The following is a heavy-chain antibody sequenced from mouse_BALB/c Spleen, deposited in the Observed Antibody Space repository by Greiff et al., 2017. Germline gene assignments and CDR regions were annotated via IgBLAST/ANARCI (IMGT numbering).Heavy chain of an antibody. CDR1: GFTFSSFG. CDR3: ARMIGHDGNYAMDY. Sequence: EVMLVESGGGLVKPGGSLKLSCAASGFTFSSFGMHWVRQAPEKGLEWVAYISSGSSTIYYADTVKGRFTISRDNPKNTLFLQMTSLRSEDTAMYYCARMIGHDGNYAMDYWGEGTSVTVSS. J-gene: IGHJ4*01. D-gene: IGHD2-4*01. V-gene: IGHV5-17*02. CDR2: ISSGSSTI.